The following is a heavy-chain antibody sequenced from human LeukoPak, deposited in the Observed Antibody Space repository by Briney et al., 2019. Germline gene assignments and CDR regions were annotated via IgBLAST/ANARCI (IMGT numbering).Heavy chain of an antibody. V-gene: IGHV1-8*03. CDR2: MNPNSGDT. J-gene: IGHJ1*01. CDR3: ASANFQH. CDR1: GGTFSSYA. D-gene: IGHD2-8*01. Sequence: ASVKVSCKASGGTFSSYAISWVRQATGQGLEWMGWMNPNSGDTAYAQNFQGRVTITRSTSLSTAYMELSSLRSEDTAVYYCASANFQHWGQGTLVTVSS.